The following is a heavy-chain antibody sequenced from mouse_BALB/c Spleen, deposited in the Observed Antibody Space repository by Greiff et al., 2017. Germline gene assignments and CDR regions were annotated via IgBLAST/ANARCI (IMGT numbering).Heavy chain of an antibody. CDR2: ISSGGSYT. CDR3: ARERGAWFAY. V-gene: IGHV5-9-4*01. J-gene: IGHJ3*01. CDR1: GFTFSSYA. Sequence: EVKLVESGGGLVKPGGSLKLSCAASGFTFSSYAMSWVRQSPEKRLEWVAEISSGGSYTYYPDTVTGRFTISRDNAKNTLYLEMSSLRSEDTAMYYCARERGAWFAYWGQGTLVTVSA.